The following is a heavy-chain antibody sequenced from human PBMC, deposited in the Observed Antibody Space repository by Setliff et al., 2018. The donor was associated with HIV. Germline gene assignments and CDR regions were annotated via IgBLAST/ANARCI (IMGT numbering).Heavy chain of an antibody. D-gene: IGHD6-6*01. CDR3: ARSPGRGLAASIAPFFDY. CDR2: IDQSGST. V-gene: IGHV4-34*01. J-gene: IGHJ4*02. Sequence: SETLSLTCAVYGGSFSGYSWTWIRQPPGKGLEWIGEIDQSGSTNYNPSLKSRVTMSVDTSKNQFSLRLRSVTAADTAFYYCARSPGRGLAASIAPFFDYWGQGTLVTVSS. CDR1: GGSFSGYS.